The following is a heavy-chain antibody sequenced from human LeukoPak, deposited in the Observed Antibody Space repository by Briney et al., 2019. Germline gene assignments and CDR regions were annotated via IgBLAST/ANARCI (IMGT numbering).Heavy chain of an antibody. J-gene: IGHJ3*02. D-gene: IGHD5-24*01. CDR3: AGGKTWLQRKKAFGI. Sequence: SQTLSLTRALSVGSLSSGGHSGSWIRHPPGKGLEWLGYIYYSESTYYNPSLKTRLTISVDTPKHQFPLTPSSVTAGHRSVYHRAGGKTWLQRKKAFGIWGQGTMVTVSS. CDR2: IYYSEST. V-gene: IGHV4-30-4*07. CDR1: VGSLSSGGHS.